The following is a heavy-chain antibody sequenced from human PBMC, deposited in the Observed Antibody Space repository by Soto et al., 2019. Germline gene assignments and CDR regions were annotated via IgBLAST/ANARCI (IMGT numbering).Heavy chain of an antibody. V-gene: IGHV3-11*06. CDR2: ISSSSSYT. J-gene: IGHJ4*02. D-gene: IGHD1-1*01. Sequence: GGSLRLSCAASGFTFGDYYMSWIRQAPGKGLEWVSYISSSSSYTNYADSVKGRFTISRDNAKNSLYLQMNSLRAEDTAVYYCATSTRGGYYFDYWGQGTLVTVSS. CDR3: ATSTRGGYYFDY. CDR1: GFTFGDYY.